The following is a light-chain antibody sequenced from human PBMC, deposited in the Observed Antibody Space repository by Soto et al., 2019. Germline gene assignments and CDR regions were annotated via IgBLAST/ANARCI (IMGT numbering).Light chain of an antibody. CDR1: QSVSSSY. V-gene: IGKV3-20*01. Sequence: EIVLTQSPGTLSLSPGERATLSCRASQSVSSSYLAWYQQKPGQAPRLLIYGASSRATGIPDRFSGSGSGTDFTLTISRLEPEAVAVYYCQQYGSSPPITFGPGTKVDIK. J-gene: IGKJ3*01. CDR2: GAS. CDR3: QQYGSSPPIT.